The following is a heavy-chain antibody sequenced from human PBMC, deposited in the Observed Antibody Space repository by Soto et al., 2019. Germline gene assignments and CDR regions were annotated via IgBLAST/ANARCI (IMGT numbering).Heavy chain of an antibody. D-gene: IGHD3-10*02. J-gene: IGHJ6*02. CDR3: ARAPGRMMFDLRYYYGLDV. Sequence: SETLSLTCDVSGDSMSSGHYYWAWIRQHPGRGLEWLGHIPYNGRAYYNPSLKRRLTISTDASKNQSSLRLSSVTAADTALYYCARAPGRMMFDLRYYYGLDVWGPGTTVTVSS. CDR2: IPYNGRA. CDR1: GDSMSSGHYY. V-gene: IGHV4-31*11.